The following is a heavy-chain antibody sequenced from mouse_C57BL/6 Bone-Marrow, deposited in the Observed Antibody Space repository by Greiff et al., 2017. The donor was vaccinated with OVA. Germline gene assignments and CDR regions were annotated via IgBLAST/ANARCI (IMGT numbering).Heavy chain of an antibody. Sequence: EVQLQQSGAELVRPGASVKLSCTASGFNIKDDYMHWVKQRPEQGLEWIGWIDPENGATEYASKFQGKATITSDTSSNTAYLQLSSLTSEDTAVYYCTPWGYYAMDYWGQGTSVTVSS. V-gene: IGHV14-4*01. CDR3: TPWGYYAMDY. J-gene: IGHJ4*01. D-gene: IGHD4-1*01. CDR2: IDPENGAT. CDR1: GFNIKDDY.